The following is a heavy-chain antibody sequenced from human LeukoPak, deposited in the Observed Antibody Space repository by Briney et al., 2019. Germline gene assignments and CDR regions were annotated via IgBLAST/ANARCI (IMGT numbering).Heavy chain of an antibody. V-gene: IGHV3-21*01. Sequence: PGGSLRLSCAASGFTFSSYSMNWVRQAPGKGLEWVSSISSSSSYIYYADSVKGRFTISRDNAKNSLYLQMNSLGAEDTAVYYCARDPYGGNKRYFDYWGQGTLVTVSS. CDR2: ISSSSSYI. D-gene: IGHD4-23*01. J-gene: IGHJ4*02. CDR1: GFTFSSYS. CDR3: ARDPYGGNKRYFDY.